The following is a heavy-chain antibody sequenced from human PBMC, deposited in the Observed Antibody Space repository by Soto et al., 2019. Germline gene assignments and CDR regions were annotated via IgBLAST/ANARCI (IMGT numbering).Heavy chain of an antibody. J-gene: IGHJ4*02. V-gene: IGHV1-18*01. Sequence: ASVKVSCKTSGYTFTAYGLAWLRQAPVQRPEWMGWVSTNNADTNYAQKFQGRVTMTTETSTRTTYMELRSLRSDDTAVYYCARELNTDPSAYYSFAYWGQGTLVTVSS. CDR2: VSTNNADT. D-gene: IGHD3-22*01. CDR1: GYTFTAYG. CDR3: ARELNTDPSAYYSFAY.